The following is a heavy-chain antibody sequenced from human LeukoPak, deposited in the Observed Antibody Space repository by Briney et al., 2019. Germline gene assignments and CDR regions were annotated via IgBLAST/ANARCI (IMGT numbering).Heavy chain of an antibody. J-gene: IGHJ4*02. CDR1: GFTFSNAW. CDR2: IKSKTDGGTT. D-gene: IGHD2/OR15-2a*01. CDR3: TAGATRLLLEY. V-gene: IGHV3-15*01. Sequence: KTGGSLRLSCAASGFTFSNAWMNWVRQAPGKGLEWVGRIKSKTDGGTTEYAAPVKGRFTISRDDSKNTLYLQMNSLKTEDTAVYYCTAGATRLLLEYWGQGTLVTVSS.